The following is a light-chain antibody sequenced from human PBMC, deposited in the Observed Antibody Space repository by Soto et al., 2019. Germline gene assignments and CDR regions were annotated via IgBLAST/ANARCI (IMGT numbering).Light chain of an antibody. CDR3: QQRGDWPIT. CDR1: QSVRSY. V-gene: IGKV3-11*01. Sequence: EIVLTQSPATLSLSPGERATLSCRASQSVRSYLAWYQHRPGQAPRLRMSDASNRATGIPARFSGTGSGTAITLTIDSLAPEDFAVYDCQQRGDWPITCGQGTRLE. J-gene: IGKJ5*01. CDR2: DAS.